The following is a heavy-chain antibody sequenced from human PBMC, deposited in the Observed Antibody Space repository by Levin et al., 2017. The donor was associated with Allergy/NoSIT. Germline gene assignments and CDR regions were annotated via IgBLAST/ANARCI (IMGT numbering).Heavy chain of an antibody. J-gene: IGHJ4*02. Sequence: PGGSLRLSCAASGFTFDDYTMHWVRQAPGKGLEWVSLISWDGGSTYYADSVKGRFTISRDNSKNSLYLQMNSLRTEDTALYYCAKVAAAGHHVDYWGQGPLVTVP. V-gene: IGHV3-43*01. D-gene: IGHD6-13*01. CDR1: GFTFDDYT. CDR3: AKVAAAGHHVDY. CDR2: ISWDGGST.